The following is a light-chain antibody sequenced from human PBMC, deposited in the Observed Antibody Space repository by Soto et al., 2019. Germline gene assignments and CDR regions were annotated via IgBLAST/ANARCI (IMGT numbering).Light chain of an antibody. CDR3: QHSYNTPRA. CDR1: QTIRNY. CDR2: DAS. J-gene: IGKJ2*01. V-gene: IGKV1-39*01. Sequence: DIQMTQSPSLLSASVGARVTITCRSNQTIRNYLNWYQQKPGKAPNLLIHDASSLQNGVPSRFSGRGFGTDFTLTINDLQVVDFATYYCQHSYNTPRAFGQGTKIEI.